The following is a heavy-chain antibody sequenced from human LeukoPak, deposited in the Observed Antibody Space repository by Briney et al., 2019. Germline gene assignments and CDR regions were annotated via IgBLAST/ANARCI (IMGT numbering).Heavy chain of an antibody. D-gene: IGHD3-22*01. J-gene: IGHJ4*02. CDR2: ISWNSGSI. V-gene: IGHV3-9*01. CDR1: GFTFDDYA. Sequence: GGSLRLSCAASGFTFDDYAMHWVRQAPGKGLEWFSGISWNSGSIGYADSVKGRFTISRDNAKNSLYPQMNSLRAEDTALYYCAKDTRGYYDSSGPFDYWGQGTLVTVSS. CDR3: AKDTRGYYDSSGPFDY.